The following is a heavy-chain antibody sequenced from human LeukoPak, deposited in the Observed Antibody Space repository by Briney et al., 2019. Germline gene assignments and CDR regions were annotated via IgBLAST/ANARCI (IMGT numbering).Heavy chain of an antibody. CDR3: ARHPSGRGYYSSTSCYGGRLWVKYFQH. V-gene: IGHV3-7*03. J-gene: IGHJ1*01. CDR1: GFTFSSYW. D-gene: IGHD2-2*01. CDR2: IKQDGSEK. Sequence: GGSLRLSCAASGFTFSSYWMSWVRQAPGKGLEWVANIKQDGSEKYYVDSVKGRFTISRDNPKNSLYLQMNSLRAEDTAVYYCARHPSGRGYYSSTSCYGGRLWVKYFQHWGQGTLVTVSS.